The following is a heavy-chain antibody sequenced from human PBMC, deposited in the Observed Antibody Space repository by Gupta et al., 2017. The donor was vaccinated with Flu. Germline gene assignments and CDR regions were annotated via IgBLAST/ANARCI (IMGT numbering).Heavy chain of an antibody. Sequence: EGQLVEFGGGLVKPGGSLRLSCAASRFSLSSDYMNWVRQAPGKGLEWVGRIKSEADGGTADYAAPVKGRFTISRDDSKNTLWLQMNSLRTEDTAVYYCTTDSSGGITFDMWGQGTPVTVSA. J-gene: IGHJ3*02. D-gene: IGHD3-10*01. V-gene: IGHV3-15*01. CDR3: TTDSSGGITFDM. CDR2: IKSEADGGTA. CDR1: RFSLSSDY.